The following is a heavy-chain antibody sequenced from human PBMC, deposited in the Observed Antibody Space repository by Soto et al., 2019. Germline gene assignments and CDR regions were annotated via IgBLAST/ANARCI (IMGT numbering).Heavy chain of an antibody. CDR2: INSNSGST. Sequence: SMKVFSTAAGYTFIGCYMHWGRQHPGQGREGMGWINSNSGSTNYTQKLQGRVTMTMDTSISTSHMELSSLNADDTAVYYCARDLGSTITSLDYWGQGAPVTVSS. V-gene: IGHV1-2*02. CDR3: ARDLGSTITSLDY. CDR1: GYTFIGCY. J-gene: IGHJ4*02. D-gene: IGHD5-12*01.